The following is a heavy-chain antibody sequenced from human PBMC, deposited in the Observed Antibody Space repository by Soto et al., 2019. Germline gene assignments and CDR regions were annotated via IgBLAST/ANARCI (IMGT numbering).Heavy chain of an antibody. D-gene: IGHD6-13*01. CDR2: IDPSDSYT. V-gene: IGHV5-10-1*01. Sequence: GESLKISCKGSGYSFTSYWISWVRQMPGKGLEWMGRIDPSDSYTNYSPSFQGHVTISADKSISTAYLQWSSLKASDTAMYYCARHEGAAAAGTSHYYYGMDVWGQGTTVTVSS. J-gene: IGHJ6*02. CDR1: GYSFTSYW. CDR3: ARHEGAAAAGTSHYYYGMDV.